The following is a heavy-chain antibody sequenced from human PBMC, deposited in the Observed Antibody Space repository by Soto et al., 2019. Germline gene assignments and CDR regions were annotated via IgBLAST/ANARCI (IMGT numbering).Heavy chain of an antibody. CDR3: AREAALLVRPGLRAYIVY. V-gene: IGHV4-31*03. CDR1: GGSISSGGYY. Sequence: QVQLQESGPGLVKPSQTLSLTCTVSGGSISSGGYYWSWIRQHPGKGLEWIGYIYYSGSTYYNPSLKSRCTISVDTSKNQFSLKLSSVTAADTAVYYCAREAALLVRPGLRAYIVYWGQGTLVTVSS. D-gene: IGHD6-6*01. CDR2: IYYSGST. J-gene: IGHJ4*02.